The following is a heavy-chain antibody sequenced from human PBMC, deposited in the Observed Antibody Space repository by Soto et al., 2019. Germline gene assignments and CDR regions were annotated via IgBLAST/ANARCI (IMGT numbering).Heavy chain of an antibody. J-gene: IGHJ6*02. CDR2: ISYDGRYI. D-gene: IGHD3-9*01. V-gene: IGHV3-30*03. CDR1: GFIFSNYA. CDR3: ARDVTDYVLDV. Sequence: QMQLVESGGGVVQPGNSLRLSCAASGFIFSNYAMHWVRQAPGKGLEWVAHISYDGRYIYYADSVKGRFAISRDNSKKTVELLMNSLRREDTAVYYCARDVTDYVLDVWGQGTTVNVSS.